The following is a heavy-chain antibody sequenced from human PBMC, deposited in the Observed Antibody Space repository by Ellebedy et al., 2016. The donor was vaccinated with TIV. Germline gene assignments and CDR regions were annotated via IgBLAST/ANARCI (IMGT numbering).Heavy chain of an antibody. J-gene: IGHJ6*02. CDR2: ISGSGGST. CDR3: AKEGGIVGAHSYYYYYYGMDV. CDR1: GFTFSSYA. Sequence: GESLKISXAASGFTFSSYAMSWVRQAPGKGLEWVSAISGSGGSTYYADSVKGRFTISRDNSKNTLYLQMNSLRAEDTAVYYCAKEGGIVGAHSYYYYYYGMDVWGQGTTVTVSS. D-gene: IGHD1-26*01. V-gene: IGHV3-23*01.